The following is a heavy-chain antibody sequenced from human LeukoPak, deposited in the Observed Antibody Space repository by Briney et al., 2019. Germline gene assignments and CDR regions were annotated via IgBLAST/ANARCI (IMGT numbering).Heavy chain of an antibody. D-gene: IGHD3-10*01. CDR2: IYSGGST. Sequence: GGSLRLSCAASGFTVSSNYMSWVRQAPGKGLEWVSVIYSGGSTYYADSVKGRFTISRDNSKNTLYLQMNSLRAEDTAVYYCARERSGSYSGIYDYWGQGTLVTVSS. CDR1: GFTVSSNY. CDR3: ARERSGSYSGIYDY. V-gene: IGHV3-53*01. J-gene: IGHJ4*02.